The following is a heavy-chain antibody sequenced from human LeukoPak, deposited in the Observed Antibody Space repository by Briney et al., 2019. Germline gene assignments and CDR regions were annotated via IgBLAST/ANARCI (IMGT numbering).Heavy chain of an antibody. V-gene: IGHV4-39*01. D-gene: IGHD3-22*01. Sequence: SETLSLTCTVSGGSISSSSYYWGWIRQPPGKGLEWIVSIYYSGSTYYNPSLKSRVTISVDTSKNQFSLKLSSVTAADTAMYYCARLRYYYDSSGLYYFDYWGQGTLVTVSS. CDR1: GGSISSSSYY. J-gene: IGHJ4*02. CDR3: ARLRYYYDSSGLYYFDY. CDR2: IYYSGST.